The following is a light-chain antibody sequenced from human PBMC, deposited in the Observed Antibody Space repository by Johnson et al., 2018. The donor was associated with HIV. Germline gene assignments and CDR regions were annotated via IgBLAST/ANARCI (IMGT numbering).Light chain of an antibody. CDR1: SSKIGNNY. CDR3: GTWDSRLNAYV. Sequence: QSVLTQPPSVSAAPGQKVTISCSGSSSKIGNNYVSWYQQLPGTAPKLLIYENNRRPSGIPYRFSGSKSGTSATLGITGLQTGDEADYYCGTWDSRLNAYVSRTVTNVTAL. J-gene: IGLJ1*01. CDR2: ENN. V-gene: IGLV1-51*02.